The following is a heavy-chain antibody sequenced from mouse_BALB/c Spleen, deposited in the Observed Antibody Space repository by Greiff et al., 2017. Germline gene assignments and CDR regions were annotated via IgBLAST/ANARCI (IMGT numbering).Heavy chain of an antibody. Sequence: DVHLVESGGDLVKPGGSLKLSCAASGFTFSSYGMSWVRQTPDKRLEWVATISSGGSYTYYPDSVKGRFTISRDNAKNTLYLQMSSLKSEDTAMYYCAREYYYGSSYYFDYWGQGTTLTVSS. D-gene: IGHD1-1*01. J-gene: IGHJ2*01. CDR3: AREYYYGSSYYFDY. V-gene: IGHV5-6*01. CDR2: ISSGGSYT. CDR1: GFTFSSYG.